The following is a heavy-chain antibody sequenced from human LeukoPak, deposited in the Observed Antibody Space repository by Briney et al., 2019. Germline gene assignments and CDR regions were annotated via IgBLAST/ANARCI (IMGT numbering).Heavy chain of an antibody. J-gene: IGHJ4*02. D-gene: IGHD5-18*01. CDR1: GFTFDDYA. V-gene: IGHV3-21*01. Sequence: PGGSLTLSCPASGFTFDDYAMHWVRQAPGKGLEWVSSISSSSSYIYYADSVKGRFNISRDNAKNSLYLQMNSLRAEDTAVYYCARASHVDTARVGYWGQGTLVTVSS. CDR2: ISSSSSYI. CDR3: ARASHVDTARVGY.